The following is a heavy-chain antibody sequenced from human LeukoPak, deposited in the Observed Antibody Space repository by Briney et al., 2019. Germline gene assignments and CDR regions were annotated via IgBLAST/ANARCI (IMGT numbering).Heavy chain of an antibody. CDR1: GGTFSSYA. Sequence: EASVTVSCKASGGTFSSYAISWVRQAPGQGLEWMGGIIPIFGTANYAQKFQGRVTITADESTSTAYMELSSLRSEDTAVYYCASYDSSGPPTEYYFDYWGQGTLVTVSS. CDR2: IIPIFGTA. V-gene: IGHV1-69*01. CDR3: ASYDSSGPPTEYYFDY. D-gene: IGHD3-22*01. J-gene: IGHJ4*02.